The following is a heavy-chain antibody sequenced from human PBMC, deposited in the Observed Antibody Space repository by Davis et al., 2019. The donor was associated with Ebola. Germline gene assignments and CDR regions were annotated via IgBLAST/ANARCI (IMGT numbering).Heavy chain of an antibody. Sequence: GESLKISCAASGFTFSNYYMSWIRQAPGKGLEWVSYISSSGSITYHADSVKGRFTISKDNAKNSLYLQMNSLRAEDTAVYYCAREAVWRFDPWGQGTLVTVSS. CDR3: AREAVWRFDP. CDR1: GFTFSNYY. D-gene: IGHD3-16*01. V-gene: IGHV3-11*01. CDR2: ISSSGSIT. J-gene: IGHJ5*02.